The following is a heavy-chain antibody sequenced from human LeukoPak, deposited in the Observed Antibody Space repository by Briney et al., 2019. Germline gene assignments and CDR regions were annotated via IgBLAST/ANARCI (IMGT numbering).Heavy chain of an antibody. V-gene: IGHV1-18*01. CDR3: ARDRYDILTGYRGGGDY. D-gene: IGHD3-9*01. Sequence: ASVKVSCKASGYTFTSYGISWVRQAPGQGIEWMGWTSAYNGNTNYAQKLQGRVTMTTDTSTSTAYMELRSLRSDDTAVYYCARDRYDILTGYRGGGDYWGQGTLVTVSS. CDR1: GYTFTSYG. J-gene: IGHJ4*02. CDR2: TSAYNGNT.